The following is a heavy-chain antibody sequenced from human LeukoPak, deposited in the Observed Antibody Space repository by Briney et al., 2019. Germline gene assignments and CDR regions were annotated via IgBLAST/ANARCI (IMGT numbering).Heavy chain of an antibody. CDR1: FPFNRYA. J-gene: IGHJ4*02. V-gene: IGHV3-23*01. CDR2: ISGSGGST. D-gene: IGHD6-19*01. Sequence: GGSLKRSCSGLWFPFNRYAIGWGPPGSGEGPEWVSAISGSGGSTYYADSVKGRFTISRDNSKNTLYLQMNSLRAEDTAVYYCAKPVVAGTGDYWGQGTLVTVSS. CDR3: AKPVVAGTGDY.